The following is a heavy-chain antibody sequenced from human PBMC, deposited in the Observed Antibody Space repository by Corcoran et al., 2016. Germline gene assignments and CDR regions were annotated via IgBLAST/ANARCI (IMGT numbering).Heavy chain of an antibody. CDR3: AREGEAAYGGGDCSSVVDY. V-gene: IGHV3-48*04. CDR1: GFTFNSYS. J-gene: IGHJ4*02. CDR2: ISSSSSII. Sequence: EVQLVESGGGLVQPGGSLRLSCEASGFTFNSYSMNWVRQAPGKGLEWVSYISSSSSIIYYADSVKGRFTISRDNAKNSLYLQMNSLRVGDTAVYYCAREGEAAYGGGDCSSVVDYWGQGTLVTVSS. D-gene: IGHD2-21*02.